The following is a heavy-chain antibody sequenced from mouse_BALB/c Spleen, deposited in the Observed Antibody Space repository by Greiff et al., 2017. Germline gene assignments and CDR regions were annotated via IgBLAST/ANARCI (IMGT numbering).Heavy chain of an antibody. Sequence: EVKLVESGGGLVKPGGSLELSCAASGFTFSSYAMSWVRQTPEKRLEWVASISSGGSTYYPDSVKGRFTISRDNARNILYLQMSSLRSEDTAMYYCARYDYFDYWGQGTTLTVSS. D-gene: IGHD2-3*01. CDR3: ARYDYFDY. CDR2: ISSGGST. J-gene: IGHJ2*01. V-gene: IGHV5-6-5*01. CDR1: GFTFSSYA.